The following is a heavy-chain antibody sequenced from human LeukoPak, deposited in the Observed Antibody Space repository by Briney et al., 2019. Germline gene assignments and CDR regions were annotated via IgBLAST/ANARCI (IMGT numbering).Heavy chain of an antibody. D-gene: IGHD3-10*01. V-gene: IGHV3-23*01. CDR1: GFTFSSYA. CDR3: AKSDLWFGELSADY. Sequence: GGSLRLSCAASGFTFSSYAMSWVRQAPGKGLEWVSAISGSGGSTYYADSVKGRFTISRDNSKNTLYLQMNSLRAEDTAVYYCAKSDLWFGELSADYWGQGTLVTVSS. CDR2: ISGSGGST. J-gene: IGHJ4*02.